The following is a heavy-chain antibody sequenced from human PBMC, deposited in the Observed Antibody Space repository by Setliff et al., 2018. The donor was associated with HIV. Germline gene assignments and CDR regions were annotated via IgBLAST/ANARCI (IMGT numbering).Heavy chain of an antibody. Sequence: ASVKVSCKASGYTFINNYIHWVRQAPGQGLEWMGLINPTGDITFYPQRFQGRITMTRDTSISTAYLDLNRLRSDDTAVYYCAREYDVLTGYYISAFDIWGQGTMVTVSS. CDR2: INPTGDIT. CDR1: GYTFINNY. D-gene: IGHD3-9*01. CDR3: AREYDVLTGYYISAFDI. J-gene: IGHJ3*02. V-gene: IGHV1-2*06.